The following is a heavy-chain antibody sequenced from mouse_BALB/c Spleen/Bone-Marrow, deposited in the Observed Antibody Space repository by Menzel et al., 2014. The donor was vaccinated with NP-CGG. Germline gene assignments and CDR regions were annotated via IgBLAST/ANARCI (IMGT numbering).Heavy chain of an antibody. CDR3: SDGNFYALDY. Sequence: EVQLVESGAELVRSGASVKLSCTASGFNIKDYYIHWVKQRPEQGLEWIGWIDPENGDTEYAPKFQGKATMTADTSPNTAYLQLSSLTSVDTAVYYCSDGNFYALDYWGQGTSVTVSS. D-gene: IGHD2-1*01. V-gene: IGHV14-4*02. CDR2: IDPENGDT. J-gene: IGHJ4*01. CDR1: GFNIKDYY.